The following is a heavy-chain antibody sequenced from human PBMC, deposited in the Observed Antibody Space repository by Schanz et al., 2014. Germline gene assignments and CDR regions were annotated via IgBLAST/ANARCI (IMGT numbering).Heavy chain of an antibody. D-gene: IGHD6-19*01. J-gene: IGHJ6*02. CDR2: ISWNSGCI. Sequence: EVQLVESGGGLVQPGRSLRLSCAASGFTFDDYAMHWVRQAPGKGLEWVSGISWNSGCIGYAYSVKGRFTISRDNAKNSLYLQMNSLRAEDTALYYCAKDASVSAGTFFEYGMDVWGQGTTVTVSS. V-gene: IGHV3-9*01. CDR1: GFTFDDYA. CDR3: AKDASVSAGTFFEYGMDV.